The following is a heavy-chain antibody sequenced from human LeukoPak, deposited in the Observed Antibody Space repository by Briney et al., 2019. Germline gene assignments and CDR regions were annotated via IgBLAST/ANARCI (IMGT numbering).Heavy chain of an antibody. CDR3: ARIRDGYNDAYI. CDR2: INPGGDNT. V-gene: IGHV1-46*01. CDR1: GYTFTNYY. Sequence: ASVKVSCKASGYTFTNYYIHWVRQAPGQGLEWMGLINPGGDNTDYAQNFQGRVTMTRDTSTSTVYMGLSSLRSEDTAVYYCARIRDGYNDAYIWGQGTMVTVSS. D-gene: IGHD5-24*01. J-gene: IGHJ3*02.